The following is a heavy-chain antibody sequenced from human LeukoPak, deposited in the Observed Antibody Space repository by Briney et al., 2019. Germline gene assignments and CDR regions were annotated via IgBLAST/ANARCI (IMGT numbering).Heavy chain of an antibody. J-gene: IGHJ4*02. CDR3: ARGDCSGGSCYLSLTTIDY. V-gene: IGHV3-7*04. CDR2: IKEDGSEK. CDR1: GFTFSSYW. Sequence: GGSLRLSCAASGFTFSSYWMSWVRQAPGKGLEWVANIKEDGSEKKYVDSVKGRFTISRDNAKNLLYLQMNSLRAEDTAVYYCARGDCSGGSCYLSLTTIDYWGQGTLVTVSS. D-gene: IGHD2-15*01.